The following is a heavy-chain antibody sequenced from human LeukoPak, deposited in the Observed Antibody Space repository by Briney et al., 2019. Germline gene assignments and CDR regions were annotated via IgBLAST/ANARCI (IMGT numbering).Heavy chain of an antibody. D-gene: IGHD3-10*01. CDR1: GFTFSSYW. CDR3: ANHITMVRGVIDY. Sequence: GGSLRLSCAASGFTFSSYWMHWVRQAPGKGLVWVSRINSDGSSTSYADSVKGRFTISRDNSKNTLYLQMNSLRAEDTAVYYCANHITMVRGVIDYWGQGTLVTVSS. CDR2: INSDGSST. V-gene: IGHV3-74*01. J-gene: IGHJ4*02.